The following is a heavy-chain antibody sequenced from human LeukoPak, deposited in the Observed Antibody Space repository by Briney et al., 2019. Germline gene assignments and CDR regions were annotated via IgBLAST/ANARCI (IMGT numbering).Heavy chain of an antibody. CDR2: ISYDGSNK. J-gene: IGHJ4*02. D-gene: IGHD2/OR15-2a*01. Sequence: GGSLRLSCAASGFTFSSYGMHWVRQAPGKGLEWVAVISYDGSNKYYADSVKGRFTISRDNSKNTLYLQMNSLRAEDTVVYYCGKDFKQRFLSYFANWGQGTRVTVPS. V-gene: IGHV3-30*18. CDR1: GFTFSSYG. CDR3: GKDFKQRFLSYFAN.